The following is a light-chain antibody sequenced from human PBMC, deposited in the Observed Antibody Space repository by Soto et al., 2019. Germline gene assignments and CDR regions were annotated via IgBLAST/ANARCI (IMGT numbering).Light chain of an antibody. V-gene: IGLV2-14*01. CDR1: SSDVGGYNY. CDR2: EVS. J-gene: IGLJ2*01. Sequence: QSALTQPASVSGSPGQSITISCTGTSSDVGGYNYVSWYQQHPGKAPKLMIYEVSHRPSGVSNRFSGSKSGNTASLTISGLQVEDEADYYCSSYTSSSSVVFGGGTKLTVL. CDR3: SSYTSSSSVV.